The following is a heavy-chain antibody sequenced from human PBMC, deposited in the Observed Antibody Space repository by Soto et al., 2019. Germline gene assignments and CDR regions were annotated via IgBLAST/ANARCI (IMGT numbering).Heavy chain of an antibody. V-gene: IGHV4-31*02. CDR1: GGSISSGGYY. CDR2: IYYSGST. CDR3: ARETVTTFSGAFDI. J-gene: IGHJ3*02. Sequence: LCGGSISSGGYYWSWIRQHPGKSLEWIGYIYYSGSTYYNPSLKSRVTISVDTSKNQFSLKLSSVTAADTAVYYCARETVTTFSGAFDIWGQGTMVTVSS. D-gene: IGHD4-17*01.